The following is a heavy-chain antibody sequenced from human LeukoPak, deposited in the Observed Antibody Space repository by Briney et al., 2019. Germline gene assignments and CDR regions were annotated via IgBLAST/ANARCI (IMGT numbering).Heavy chain of an antibody. V-gene: IGHV3-69-1*02. D-gene: IGHD3-22*01. Sequence: GGSLRLSCAASGFTFSNYAMTWVRQAPGKRLEWVSSFADSLKGRCTISRDNAKTSLYLQMNSLSAEDTAVYYCARVLRYDNSGHDSFDIWGQGTMVTVSS. CDR1: GFTFSNYA. J-gene: IGHJ3*02. CDR3: ARVLRYDNSGHDSFDI. CDR2: F.